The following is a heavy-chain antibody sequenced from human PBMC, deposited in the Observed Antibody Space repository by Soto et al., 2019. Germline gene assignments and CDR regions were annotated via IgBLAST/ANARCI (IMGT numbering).Heavy chain of an antibody. D-gene: IGHD6-19*01. CDR3: ARDLAVAGLDAFDI. Sequence: PGGSLRLSCAASGFTFSDYYMSWIRQAPGKGLEWVSYISSSSSHTNYADSVKGRFTISRDNAKNSLYLQMNSLRAEDTAVYYCARDLAVAGLDAFDIWGQGTMVTVS. J-gene: IGHJ3*02. CDR1: GFTFSDYY. V-gene: IGHV3-11*06. CDR2: ISSSSSHT.